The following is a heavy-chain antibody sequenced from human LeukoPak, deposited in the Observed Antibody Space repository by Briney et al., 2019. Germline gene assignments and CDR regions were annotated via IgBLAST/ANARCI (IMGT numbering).Heavy chain of an antibody. CDR1: GYTFTGYY. CDR2: INPNSGGT. CDR3: AVTGTAVAGTFDY. J-gene: IGHJ4*02. V-gene: IGHV1-2*06. Sequence: ASVKVSCKASGYTFTGYYMRWVRQAPGQGLEWMGRINPNSGGTNYAQKFQGRVTMTRDTSISTAYMELSRLRSDDTAVYYCAVTGTAVAGTFDYWGQGTLVTVSS. D-gene: IGHD6-19*01.